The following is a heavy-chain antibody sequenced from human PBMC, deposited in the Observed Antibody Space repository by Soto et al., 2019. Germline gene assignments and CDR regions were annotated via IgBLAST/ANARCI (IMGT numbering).Heavy chain of an antibody. V-gene: IGHV1-69*02. CDR1: GGTFNSYT. Sequence: QVQLVQSGAEVKKPGSSVKVSCTASGGTFNSYTINWVRQAPGQGLEWVGRVNPIVGMSNSAQKFQGRVTSTADKSTSKDYMDMTSLKSEDTAVYYCATSYGSGSAHFDYWGQGTLVTVSS. D-gene: IGHD3-10*01. CDR3: ATSYGSGSAHFDY. CDR2: VNPIVGMS. J-gene: IGHJ4*02.